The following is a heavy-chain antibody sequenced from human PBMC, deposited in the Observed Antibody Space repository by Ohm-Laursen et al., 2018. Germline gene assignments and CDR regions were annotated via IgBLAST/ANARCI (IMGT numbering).Heavy chain of an antibody. Sequence: GTLSLTCTVSGDSINSSYWSWIRQPPGKGLVWIGFISNSGNTNYNPSLKSRVTISVDTSKNQISLKLDSVTVADTAVFYCARRGSGGRSFDYWGQGSLVTVSS. CDR1: GDSINSSY. D-gene: IGHD2-15*01. CDR2: ISNSGNT. V-gene: IGHV4-59*08. CDR3: ARRGSGGRSFDY. J-gene: IGHJ4*02.